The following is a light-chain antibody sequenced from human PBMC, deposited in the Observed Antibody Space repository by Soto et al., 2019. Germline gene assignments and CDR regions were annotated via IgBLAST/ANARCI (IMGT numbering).Light chain of an antibody. CDR2: GAS. J-gene: IGKJ5*01. CDR3: QQYNNWPIT. V-gene: IGKV3-15*01. CDR1: ETVATN. Sequence: VMTQSPATLSVSPGERATLSCWASETVATNLAWYQQKPGQAPRLLISGASTRAAGISDRFRGSGSGTEFTLTISSLRSEDSAIYYCQQYNNWPITFGQGTRLEIK.